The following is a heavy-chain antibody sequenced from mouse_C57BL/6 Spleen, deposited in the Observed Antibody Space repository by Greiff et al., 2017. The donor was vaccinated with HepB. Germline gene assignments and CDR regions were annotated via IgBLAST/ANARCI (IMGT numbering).Heavy chain of an antibody. CDR2: IYPRSGNT. CDR1: GYTFTSYG. CDR3: ARGYPRGPMDY. D-gene: IGHD3-1*01. Sequence: VKLMESGAELARPGASVKLSCKASGYTFTSYGISWVKQRTGQGLEWIGEIYPRSGNTNYNEKFKGKATFTADPSSNTAYMQLSSLTTEDSAIYYCARGYPRGPMDYWGQGTSVTVSS. V-gene: IGHV1-81*01. J-gene: IGHJ4*01.